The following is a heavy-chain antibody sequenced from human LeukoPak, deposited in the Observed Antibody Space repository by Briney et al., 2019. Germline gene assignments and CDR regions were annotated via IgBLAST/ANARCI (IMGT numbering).Heavy chain of an antibody. J-gene: IGHJ5*02. V-gene: IGHV4-34*01. Sequence: SETLSLTCAVYGGSFSGYYWSWIRQAPGKGLEWIGEINHSGSTNYNPSLKSRVTISVDTSKPQFSLKLSSVTAADTAVYYCARRRYSSSSGWFDPWGQGALVTVSS. CDR2: INHSGST. D-gene: IGHD6-6*01. CDR3: ARRRYSSSSGWFDP. CDR1: GGSFSGYY.